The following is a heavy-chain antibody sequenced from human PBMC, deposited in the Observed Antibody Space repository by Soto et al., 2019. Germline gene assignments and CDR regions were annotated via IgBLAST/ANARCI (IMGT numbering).Heavy chain of an antibody. V-gene: IGHV3-30*18. D-gene: IGHD2-15*01. CDR2: ISYDGSNK. CDR3: AKDSPYCSGGSCYSGGFDY. CDR1: GFTFSSYG. Sequence: QVQLVESGGGVVQPGRSLRLSCAASGFTFSSYGMHWVRQAPGKGLEWVAVISYDGSNKYYADSVKGRFTISRDNSKNTLYLQMNSLRAEDTAVYYCAKDSPYCSGGSCYSGGFDYWGQGTMVTVSS. J-gene: IGHJ4*02.